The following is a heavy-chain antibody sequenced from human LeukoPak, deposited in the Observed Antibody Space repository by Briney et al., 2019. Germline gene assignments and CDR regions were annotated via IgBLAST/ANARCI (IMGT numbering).Heavy chain of an antibody. CDR2: ISSSSSTI. Sequence: GGSLRLSCAASGFTFSSHSMNWVRQAPGKGLEWVSYISSSSSTIYYADSVKGRFTISRDNAKNSLYLQMNSLRAEDTAVYYCARGRYSGSYYLNYFDYWGQGTLVTVSS. CDR1: GFTFSSHS. CDR3: ARGRYSGSYYLNYFDY. J-gene: IGHJ4*02. V-gene: IGHV3-48*01. D-gene: IGHD1-26*01.